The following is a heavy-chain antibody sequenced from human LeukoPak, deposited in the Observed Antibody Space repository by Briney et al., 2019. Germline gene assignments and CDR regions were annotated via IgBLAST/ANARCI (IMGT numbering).Heavy chain of an antibody. CDR1: GFTFSDYY. J-gene: IGHJ4*02. V-gene: IGHV4-34*01. CDR2: INHSGST. Sequence: GSLRLSCAASGFTFSDYYMSWIRQAPGKGLEWIGEINHSGSTNYNPSLKSRVTISVDTSKNQFSLKLSSVTAADTAVYYCARGSSGYDHGDYWGQGTLVTVSS. D-gene: IGHD5-12*01. CDR3: ARGSSGYDHGDY.